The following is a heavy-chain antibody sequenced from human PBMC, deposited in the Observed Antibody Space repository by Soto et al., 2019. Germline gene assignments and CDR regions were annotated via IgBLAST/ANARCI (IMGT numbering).Heavy chain of an antibody. CDR3: ARWVSGSPDN. V-gene: IGHV3-72*01. J-gene: IGHJ4*02. CDR2: TKNKANRYTT. D-gene: IGHD1-26*01. Sequence: EVQLVESGGGLVQPGGSLRLSCAASGFTLSDHYMDWVRQAPGKGLEWVGRTKNKANRYTTAYAASGNGRFTISRDDSKNSLYLQMTSLKTEDTAVYYCARWVSGSPDNWGQGTLVTVSS. CDR1: GFTLSDHY.